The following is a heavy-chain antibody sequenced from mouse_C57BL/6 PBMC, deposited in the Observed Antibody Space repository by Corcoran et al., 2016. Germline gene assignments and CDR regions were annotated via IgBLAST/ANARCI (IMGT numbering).Heavy chain of an antibody. V-gene: IGHV1-76*01. Sequence: QVQLKQSGAELVRPGASVKLSCKASGYTFTDYYINWVKQRPGQGLEWIARIYPGSGNTYYNEKFKGKATLTAEKSSSTAYMQLSSLTSEDSAVYFCARSGGTWAWFAYWAKGLWSLSLQ. CDR1: GYTFTDYY. J-gene: IGHJ3*01. CDR2: IYPGSGNT. D-gene: IGHD1-1*02. CDR3: ARSGGTWAWFAY.